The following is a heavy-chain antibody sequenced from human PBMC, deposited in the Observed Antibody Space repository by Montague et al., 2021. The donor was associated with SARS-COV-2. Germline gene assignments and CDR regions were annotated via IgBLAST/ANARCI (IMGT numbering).Heavy chain of an antibody. CDR2: ISYDGSNK. J-gene: IGHJ4*02. Sequence: SLRLSCAASGFTFSSYAMHWVRQAPGKGLEWVAVISYDGSNKYYADSVKGRFTISRDNSKNTLYLQMNSLRAEDKAVYYCARARGSYLTNFDYWGQGTLVTVSS. CDR3: ARARGSYLTNFDY. CDR1: GFTFSSYA. D-gene: IGHD1-26*01. V-gene: IGHV3-30-3*01.